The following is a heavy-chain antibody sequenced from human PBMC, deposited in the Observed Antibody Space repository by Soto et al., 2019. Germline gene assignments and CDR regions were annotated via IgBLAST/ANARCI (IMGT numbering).Heavy chain of an antibody. CDR2: IYYSGST. CDR1: GGSISSYY. CDR3: ERSPNSGDDTNIDY. J-gene: IGHJ4*02. D-gene: IGHD5-12*01. V-gene: IGHV4-59*01. Sequence: SETLSLTCTVSGGSISSYYWSWIRQPPGKGLEWIGYIYYSGSTNYNPSLKSRVTISVDTSKNQFSLKLSSVTAADTAVYYCERSPNSGDDTNIDYWGQGTLVTVSS.